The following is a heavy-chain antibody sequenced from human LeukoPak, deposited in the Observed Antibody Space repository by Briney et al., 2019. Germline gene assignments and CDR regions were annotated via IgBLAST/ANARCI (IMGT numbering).Heavy chain of an antibody. J-gene: IGHJ4*02. CDR2: IYYSGST. CDR1: DGSISDYF. V-gene: IGHV4-59*03. D-gene: IGHD1-14*01. CDR3: ATSTMTTGPYPPPRYVY. Sequence: SETLSLTSTVSDGSISDYFWTWIRQPPGKGTGFIGYIYYSGSTYYNPSLKSRVTKSVDTSKNQFSLKLTSVTAADTAVYYCATSTMTTGPYPPPRYVYWGQGTLVAVSS.